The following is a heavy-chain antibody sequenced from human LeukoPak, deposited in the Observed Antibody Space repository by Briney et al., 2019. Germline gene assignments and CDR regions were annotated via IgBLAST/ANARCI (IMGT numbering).Heavy chain of an antibody. CDR3: ARDETGGYFEN. CDR1: AFTFSSYN. D-gene: IGHD3-10*01. J-gene: IGHJ4*02. Sequence: GGSLRLSCAASAFTFSSYNMNWVRQAPGKGLEWVSYIGSSNSTLYYADFVKGRFTISRDNAQNSLYLQMNSLRVEDTAVYYCARDETGGYFENWGQGTLVTVSS. V-gene: IGHV3-48*04. CDR2: IGSSNSTL.